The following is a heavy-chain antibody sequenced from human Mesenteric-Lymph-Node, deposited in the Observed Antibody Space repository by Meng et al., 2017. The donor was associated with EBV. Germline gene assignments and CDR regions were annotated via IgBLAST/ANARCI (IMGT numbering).Heavy chain of an antibody. Sequence: QGTLQESVPGRVKPSGTLSLTGTVSGGSITRTTWWNWVRQPPGKGLEWIGEIYHSGRTNCKPSLQSRVTMSVDKSQNHFSLKLTSVTAADTAVYYCAGASDISGYYGGLDYWGQGILVTVSS. D-gene: IGHD3-22*01. CDR2: IYHSGRT. CDR1: GGSITRTTW. J-gene: IGHJ4*02. V-gene: IGHV4-4*02. CDR3: AGASDISGYYGGLDY.